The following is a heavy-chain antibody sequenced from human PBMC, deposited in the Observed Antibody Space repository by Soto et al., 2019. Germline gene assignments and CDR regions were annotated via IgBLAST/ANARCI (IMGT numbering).Heavy chain of an antibody. D-gene: IGHD6-13*01. Sequence: PSENLSLTCTVSGGSISSGGYYWSWIRQHPWQGLEWIGYIYYSGSTYYNPSLKSRVTVSVDTSKNQFSLKLSSVTAAETTVYHCARDSKAAAGFKAYDYGMDVWGQGXTVTVYS. J-gene: IGHJ6*02. CDR3: ARDSKAAAGFKAYDYGMDV. V-gene: IGHV4-31*03. CDR1: GGSISSGGYY. CDR2: IYYSGST.